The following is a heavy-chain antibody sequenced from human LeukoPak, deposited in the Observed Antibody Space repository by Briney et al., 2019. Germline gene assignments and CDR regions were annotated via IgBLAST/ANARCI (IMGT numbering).Heavy chain of an antibody. J-gene: IGHJ6*02. Sequence: ASVKVSCKASGYTFTSYAMNWVRQAPGQGLEWMGWINTNTGNPTYAQGFTGRFVFSLDTSVSTAYLQISSLKAEDTAVYYCATGGAAAGPYYYYYGMDVWGQGTTVTVSS. V-gene: IGHV7-4-1*02. CDR2: INTNTGNP. D-gene: IGHD6-13*01. CDR3: ATGGAAAGPYYYYYGMDV. CDR1: GYTFTSYA.